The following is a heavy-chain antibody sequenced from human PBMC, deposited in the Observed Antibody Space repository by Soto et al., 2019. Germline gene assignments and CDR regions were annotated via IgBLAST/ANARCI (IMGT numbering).Heavy chain of an antibody. CDR1: GFTFSTYG. CDR3: AKDLGYTSSWPGTIHYTGMDV. CDR2: VSYEGANK. Sequence: QVQLVESGGGVVQPGGSLRLSCVTSGFTFSTYGMHWVRQAPGKGPEWVAGVSYEGANKYYGDSVKGRFTISRDNSKNTLYLQMNRLSVEATAVYFCAKDLGYTSSWPGTIHYTGMDVWGQGTTVTVSS. D-gene: IGHD6-13*01. V-gene: IGHV3-30*18. J-gene: IGHJ6*02.